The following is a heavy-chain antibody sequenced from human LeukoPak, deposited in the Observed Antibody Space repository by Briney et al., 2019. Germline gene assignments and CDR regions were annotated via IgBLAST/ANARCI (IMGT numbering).Heavy chain of an antibody. CDR1: GFTFSSYA. V-gene: IGHV3-23*01. CDR3: AGYNCSSTRCYTGGFDY. Sequence: GGSLRLSCAAPGFTFSSYAMHWVRQAPGKGLEWVSAISGSGTSTYYADSVKGRFTISRDSSKNTLYLQMNSLRVEDTAVYYCAGYNCSSTRCYTGGFDYWGQGTLVTVSS. J-gene: IGHJ4*02. D-gene: IGHD2-2*02. CDR2: ISGSGTST.